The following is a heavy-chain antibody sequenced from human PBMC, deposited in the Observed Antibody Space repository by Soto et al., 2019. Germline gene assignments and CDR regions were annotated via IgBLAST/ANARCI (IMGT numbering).Heavy chain of an antibody. J-gene: IGHJ5*02. CDR2: IYYSGST. D-gene: IGHD3-9*01. CDR1: GGSISSGGSY. V-gene: IGHV4-31*03. CDR3: AREAQGYDILTGDSGSWFDP. Sequence: QVQLQESGPGLVKPSQTLSLTCTVSGGSISSGGSYWSWIRQHQGKGMEWIGYIYYSGSTYYNPSLKSRVTISVDTSKNQFSLKLSSVTAADTAVYYCAREAQGYDILTGDSGSWFDPWGQGTLVTVSS.